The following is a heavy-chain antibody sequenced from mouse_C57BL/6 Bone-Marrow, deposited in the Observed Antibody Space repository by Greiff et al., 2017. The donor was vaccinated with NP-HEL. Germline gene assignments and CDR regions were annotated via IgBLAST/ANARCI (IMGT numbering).Heavy chain of an antibody. J-gene: IGHJ2*01. CDR3: PTSCGSSYFDY. CDR1: GFNIKDDY. CDR2: IDPENGDT. V-gene: IGHV14-4*01. Sequence: VQLQQSGAELVRPGASVKLSCTASGFNIKDDYMHWVKQRPEQGLEWIGWIDPENGDTEYASKFQGKATITADTSSQPAYLQLSSQTSEDTAVDYCPTSCGSSYFDYWGQGTTLTVSS. D-gene: IGHD1-1*01.